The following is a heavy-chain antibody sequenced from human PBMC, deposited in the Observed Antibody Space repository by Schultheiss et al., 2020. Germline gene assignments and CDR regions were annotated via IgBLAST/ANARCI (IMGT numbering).Heavy chain of an antibody. J-gene: IGHJ4*02. Sequence: GESLKISCAASGFTFSSYSMNWVRQAPGKGLEWISYISSSGRTIYYADSVKGRFTISRDNAKNSLYLQMNSLRAEDTAVYYCARAPPYGSAFDYWGQGTLVTVSS. CDR2: ISSSGRTI. V-gene: IGHV3-48*04. CDR1: GFTFSSYS. CDR3: ARAPPYGSAFDY. D-gene: IGHD3-10*01.